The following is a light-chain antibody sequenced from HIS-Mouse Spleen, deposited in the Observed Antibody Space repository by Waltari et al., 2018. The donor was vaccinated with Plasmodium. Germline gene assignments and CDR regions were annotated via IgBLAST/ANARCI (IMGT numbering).Light chain of an antibody. CDR1: SSNIGSNY. CDR2: RNN. CDR3: EAWDDSLSGPV. J-gene: IGLJ3*02. V-gene: IGLV1-47*01. Sequence: QSVLTQPPSASGTPGQRVTISCSGSSSNIGSNYVYWYQQLPGTAPKLLIYRNNQRSSGVTDRCSGSKSGTSASGAIRGLRSEDEADYYCEAWDDSLSGPVFGGGTKLTVL.